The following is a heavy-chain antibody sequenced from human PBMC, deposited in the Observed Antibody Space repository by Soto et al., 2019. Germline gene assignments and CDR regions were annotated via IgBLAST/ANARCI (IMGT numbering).Heavy chain of an antibody. CDR3: ARGGYSGYEADY. Sequence: SLRLSCAASGFSFRSYAMHWVRQAPGKGLDWVAVISYNGSSKYYADSVKGRFTISRDNSKSTVYLQMNRLRGEDTAVFYCARGGYSGYEADYWGQGTLVTVSS. CDR1: GFSFRSYA. V-gene: IGHV3-30-3*01. D-gene: IGHD5-12*01. J-gene: IGHJ4*02. CDR2: ISYNGSSK.